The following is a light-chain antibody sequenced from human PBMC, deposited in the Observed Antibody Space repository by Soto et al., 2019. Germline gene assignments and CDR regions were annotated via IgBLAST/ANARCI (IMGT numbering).Light chain of an antibody. J-gene: IGKJ3*01. CDR2: GAS. CDR1: QSVSSTY. Sequence: EVVLTQSPGTLSLSPGERATLSCRASQSVSSTYFAWYQQKPGQAPRLLIYGASSRATGIPDRFSGSGSGKDFTLTITRLEPEDFAVYYCQQYGSSPGFTFGPGTKVDIK. V-gene: IGKV3-20*01. CDR3: QQYGSSPGFT.